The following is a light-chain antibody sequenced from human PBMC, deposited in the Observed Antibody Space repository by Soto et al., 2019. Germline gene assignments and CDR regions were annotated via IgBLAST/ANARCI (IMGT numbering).Light chain of an antibody. V-gene: IGLV2-11*01. CDR2: DVT. CDR3: CSYAGSFNYV. J-gene: IGLJ1*01. Sequence: QSVLTQPRSVSGSPGQSVTISSTGTSSDVGGYYFVSWYQQHPGKAPKLMIYDVTKRPSGVPDRFSGSKSGNTASLAISGLQAEDEADYYCCSYAGSFNYVFGTGNKV. CDR1: SSDVGGYYF.